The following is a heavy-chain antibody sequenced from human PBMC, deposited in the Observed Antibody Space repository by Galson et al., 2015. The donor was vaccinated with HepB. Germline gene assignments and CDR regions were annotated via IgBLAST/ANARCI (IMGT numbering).Heavy chain of an antibody. CDR1: GFTFSSYS. Sequence: SLRLSCAASGFTFSSYSMNWVRQAPGKGLEWISYISSSSSTIYYADSVKGRFTISRDNAKNSLYLQMNSLRAEDTAVYYCARDMVVYYYYYMDVWGKGTTVTVSS. CDR2: ISSSSSTI. J-gene: IGHJ6*03. CDR3: ARDMVVYYYYYMDV. V-gene: IGHV3-48*01. D-gene: IGHD2-15*01.